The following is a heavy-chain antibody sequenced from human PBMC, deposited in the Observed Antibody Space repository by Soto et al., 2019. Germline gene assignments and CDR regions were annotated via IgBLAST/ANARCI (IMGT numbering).Heavy chain of an antibody. CDR1: GYSFTSYW. CDR2: IYPGDSDT. V-gene: IGHV5-51*03. Sequence: GESLKISCKGSGYSFTSYWIGWVRQMPGKGLEWMGIIYPGDSDTRYSPSFQGQVTISADKSISTAYLQWSSLKASDTAMYYCARSGRAAAGTGGSYYYYGMDVWGQGTTVTAP. D-gene: IGHD6-13*01. CDR3: ARSGRAAAGTGGSYYYYGMDV. J-gene: IGHJ6*02.